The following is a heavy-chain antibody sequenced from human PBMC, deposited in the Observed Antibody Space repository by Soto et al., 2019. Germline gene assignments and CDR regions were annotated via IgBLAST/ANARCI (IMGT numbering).Heavy chain of an antibody. D-gene: IGHD1-1*01. V-gene: IGHV4-31*03. CDR2: IYYSGST. J-gene: IGHJ4*02. Sequence: SETLSLTCTVSGGSISSGGYYWGWIRQHPGKGLEWIGYIYYSGSTYYNPSLKSRVTISVDTSKNQFSLKLSSVTAADTAVYYCARVYNWNYSLWGQGTLVTVSS. CDR1: GGSISSGGYY. CDR3: ARVYNWNYSL.